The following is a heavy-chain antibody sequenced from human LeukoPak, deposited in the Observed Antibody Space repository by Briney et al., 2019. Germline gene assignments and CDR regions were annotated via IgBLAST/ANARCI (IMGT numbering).Heavy chain of an antibody. CDR1: GYSISSGYY. CDR2: IYHSGST. J-gene: IGHJ3*02. CDR3: AGTYCGGDCPPALTVQDAFDI. V-gene: IGHV4-38-2*02. Sequence: SETLSLTCTVSGYSISSGYYWGWIRQPPGKGLEWIGSIYHSGSTYYNPSLKSRVTISVDTSKNQFSLKLSSVTAADTAVYYCAGTYCGGDCPPALTVQDAFDIWGQGTMVTVSS. D-gene: IGHD2-21*01.